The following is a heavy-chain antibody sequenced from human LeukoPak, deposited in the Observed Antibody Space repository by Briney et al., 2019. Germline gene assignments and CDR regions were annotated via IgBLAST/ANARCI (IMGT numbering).Heavy chain of an antibody. V-gene: IGHV3-9*01. CDR1: GFTFDDCA. CDR2: ISWNSGSI. J-gene: IGHJ4*02. D-gene: IGHD2-8*01. CDR3: AKEGSVCTNGICRYFDY. Sequence: PGGSLRLSCAASGFTFDDCAMHWVRQAPGKGLEWVSSISWNSGSIDYADSVRGRFTISRDNAKNSLYLQMNSLKAGDTALYYCAKEGSVCTNGICRYFDYWGQGTLVTVSS.